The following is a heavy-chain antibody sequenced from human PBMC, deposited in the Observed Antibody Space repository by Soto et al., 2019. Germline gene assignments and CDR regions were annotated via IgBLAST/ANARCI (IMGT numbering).Heavy chain of an antibody. D-gene: IGHD3-10*01. CDR3: ARHYEGSGSLLRHYYYYYGMDV. CDR1: GGSISSSSYY. Sequence: PSETLSLTCTVSGGSISSSSYYWGWIRQPPGKGLEWIGSIYYSGSTYYNPSLKSRVTISVDTSKNQFSLKLSSVTAADTAVYYCARHYEGSGSLLRHYYYYYGMDVWGQGTTVTVYS. CDR2: IYYSGST. J-gene: IGHJ6*01. V-gene: IGHV4-39*01.